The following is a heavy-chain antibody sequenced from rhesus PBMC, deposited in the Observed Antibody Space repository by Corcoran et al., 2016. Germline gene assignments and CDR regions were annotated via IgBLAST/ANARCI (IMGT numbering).Heavy chain of an antibody. V-gene: IGHV6-1*01. CDR2: TFYWTKGNN. D-gene: IGHD4-23*01. Sequence: QVQLQESGPGLVKHSQTLSLTCAVFGDRVSSNRPTWNLTRQSPSRGLEWRGRTFYWTKGNNDYAQSVQRQITINADTSKTQFSVQLNSVTPEDMAVYYCVRDSNWRADYWGQGVLVTVSS. CDR1: GDRVSSNRPT. CDR3: VRDSNWRADY. J-gene: IGHJ4*01.